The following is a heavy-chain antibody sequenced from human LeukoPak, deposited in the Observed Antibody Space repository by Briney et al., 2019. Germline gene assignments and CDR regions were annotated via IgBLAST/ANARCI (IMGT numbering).Heavy chain of an antibody. CDR1: GGSISSHY. V-gene: IGHV4-59*11. CDR3: ARDVMGYSYGLNWFDP. D-gene: IGHD5-18*01. Sequence: SETLSLTCTVSGGSISSHYWSWIRQPPGKGLEWIGYIYYSGSTNYNPSLKSRVTISIDTSKNQFSLKLSSVTAADTAVYYCARDVMGYSYGLNWFDPWGQGTLVTVSS. J-gene: IGHJ5*02. CDR2: IYYSGST.